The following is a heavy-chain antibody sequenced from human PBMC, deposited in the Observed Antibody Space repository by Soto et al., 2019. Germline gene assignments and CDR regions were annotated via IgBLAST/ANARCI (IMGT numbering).Heavy chain of an antibody. CDR3: ARPREAGKNYYGVDV. CDR2: IYPGDSYT. Sequence: GESLKISCKGSGYSFTSYWIGWVRQMPGKGLEWMGIIYPGDSYTRYSPSFQGQVTISADKSISTAYVQWSSLKASDTAMYYCARPREAGKNYYGVDVWGQGTTVTVSS. CDR1: GYSFTSYW. J-gene: IGHJ6*02. D-gene: IGHD6-19*01. V-gene: IGHV5-51*01.